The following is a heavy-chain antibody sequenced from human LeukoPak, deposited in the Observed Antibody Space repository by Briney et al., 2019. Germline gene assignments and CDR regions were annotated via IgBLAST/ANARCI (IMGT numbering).Heavy chain of an antibody. D-gene: IGHD4-17*01. CDR2: ISYDGSNK. J-gene: IGHJ4*02. V-gene: IGHV3-30*18. CDR3: AKDFRATVTTRY. CDR1: GFTFSSYG. Sequence: GGSLRLSCAASGFTFSSYGMHWVRQAPGKGLEWVAVISYDGSNKYYADSVKGRFTISRDNSKNTLYLQMSSLRAEDTAVYYCAKDFRATVTTRYWGQGTLVTVSS.